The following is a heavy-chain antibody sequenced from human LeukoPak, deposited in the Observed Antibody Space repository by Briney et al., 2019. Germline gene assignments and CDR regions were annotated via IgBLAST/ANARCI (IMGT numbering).Heavy chain of an antibody. V-gene: IGHV1-2*02. CDR3: ARDGGYYYDSSGYFI. CDR1: GYTFTGYY. CDR2: INPNSGGT. Sequence: ASVKVSCKASGYTFTGYYMHWVRQAPGQGLEWVGWINPNSGGTNYAQKFQGRVTMTRDTSISTAYMELSRLRSDDTAVYYCARDGGYYYDSSGYFIWGQGTMVTVSS. D-gene: IGHD3-22*01. J-gene: IGHJ3*02.